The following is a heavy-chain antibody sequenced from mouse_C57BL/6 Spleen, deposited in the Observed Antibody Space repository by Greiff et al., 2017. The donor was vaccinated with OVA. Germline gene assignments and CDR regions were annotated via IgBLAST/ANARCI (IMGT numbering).Heavy chain of an antibody. V-gene: IGHV1-53*01. CDR1: GYTFTSYW. Sequence: QVQLQQSGTELVKPGASVKLSCKASGYTFTSYWMHWVKQRPGQGLEWIGNINPSNGGTNYNEKFKSKATLTVDKSSSTAYMQLSSLTSEDSAVYYCAREKVLRWGLDYWGQGTSVTVSS. CDR2: INPSNGGT. D-gene: IGHD1-1*01. J-gene: IGHJ4*01. CDR3: AREKVLRWGLDY.